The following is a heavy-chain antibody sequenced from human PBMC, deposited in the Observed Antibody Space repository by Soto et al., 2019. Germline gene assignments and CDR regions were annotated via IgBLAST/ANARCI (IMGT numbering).Heavy chain of an antibody. CDR3: ARRGWGWDS. V-gene: IGHV4-61*01. Sequence: SETLSLTCSVSGGSVRTGSYHLSWIRQPPGKGLEWIGFIPNNGSPDYNHSLKSRVVVSIDRSKNQFSLKVNSVTAADTAVYFCARRGWGWDSWGQGTLVTVSS. D-gene: IGHD3-16*01. CDR1: GGSVRTGSYH. CDR2: IPNNGSP. J-gene: IGHJ4*02.